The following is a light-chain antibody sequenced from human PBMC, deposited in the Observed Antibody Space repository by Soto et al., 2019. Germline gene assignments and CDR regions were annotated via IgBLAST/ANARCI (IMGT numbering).Light chain of an antibody. Sequence: QSALTQPASVSGSPGQSITIACTGTSSDVGGYNYVSWYQQHPGKAPKLMIYEVSNRPSGVSNRFSGSKSANTASLTISGLQPEDEADYYSSSYTSTSTMVFGGGTKLTVL. J-gene: IGLJ2*01. CDR2: EVS. CDR1: SSDVGGYNY. V-gene: IGLV2-14*01. CDR3: SSYTSTSTMV.